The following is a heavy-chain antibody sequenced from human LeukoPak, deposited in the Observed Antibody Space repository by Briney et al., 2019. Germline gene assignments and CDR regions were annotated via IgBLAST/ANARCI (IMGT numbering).Heavy chain of an antibody. CDR2: ITDNGGTR. J-gene: IGHJ4*02. CDR1: GFTFSTFT. D-gene: IGHD6-19*01. CDR3: AIQISGSVY. Sequence: GGSLRLSCAASGFTFSTFTMHWVRQAPGKGLEYVSGITDNGGTRNYANSVKGRFTISRDNSKNTLYLQMGSLRPDDMAVYYCAIQISGSVYWGQGTLATVSP. V-gene: IGHV3-64*01.